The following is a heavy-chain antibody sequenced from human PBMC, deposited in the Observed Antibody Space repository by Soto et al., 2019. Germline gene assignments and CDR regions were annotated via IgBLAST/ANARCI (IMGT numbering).Heavy chain of an antibody. CDR3: ARAISRGTVAFDY. J-gene: IGHJ4*02. CDR1: GFTFSPYW. D-gene: IGHD3-3*02. CDR2: TNTDGSST. Sequence: EVQLVESGGGLVQPGGSLRISCAASGFTFSPYWMHWVRQAPGKGLGWVSHTNTDGSSTGYADSVKGRFAISRDNAKNPQYLQMNIMRAEDPAVYYCARAISRGTVAFDYWGQGTLVNVSS. V-gene: IGHV3-74*01.